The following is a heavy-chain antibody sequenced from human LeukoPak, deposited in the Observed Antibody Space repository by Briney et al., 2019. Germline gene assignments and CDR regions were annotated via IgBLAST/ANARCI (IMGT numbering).Heavy chain of an antibody. CDR1: GFTFNTYG. CDR2: IWSDGTHK. V-gene: IGHV3-33*06. J-gene: IGHJ4*02. CDR3: AKSNSESQTTVGN. D-gene: IGHD1-26*01. Sequence: GGSLRLSCAASGFTFNTYGMHWVRQAPGKGLEWVAVIWSDGTHKYYSDSVKGRFTISRDNSKNTLYLEMNSLKVEDTAVYYCAKSNSESQTTVGNWGQGTLVTVSS.